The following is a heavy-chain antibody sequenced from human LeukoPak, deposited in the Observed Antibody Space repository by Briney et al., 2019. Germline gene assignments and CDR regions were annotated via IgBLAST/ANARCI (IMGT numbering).Heavy chain of an antibody. Sequence: ASVKVSCKASGYTFTGYYMHWVRQAPGQGLEWMGWINPNSGGTNYAQSFQGRVTMTRDTSITTAYMELSRLRSDDTAVYYCARVGYYYDSSGYYYVLDYWGQGTLVTVSS. CDR2: INPNSGGT. V-gene: IGHV1-2*02. CDR1: GYTFTGYY. J-gene: IGHJ4*02. CDR3: ARVGYYYDSSGYYYVLDY. D-gene: IGHD3-22*01.